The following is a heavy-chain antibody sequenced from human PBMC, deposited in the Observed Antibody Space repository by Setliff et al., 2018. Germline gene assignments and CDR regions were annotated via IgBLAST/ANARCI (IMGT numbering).Heavy chain of an antibody. J-gene: IGHJ6*02. CDR1: GGSITSRSYY. V-gene: IGHV4-39*02. Sequence: SETLSLTCSVSGGSITSRSYYWGWIRQSPGKGLEWLGTIYYSGTTYYNSSLRSRVSISTDTSKNEFSLRLSSVTAADTAVYYCARGSPFWSGYYYYYGMDVWGQGTTVTVSS. CDR2: IYYSGTT. D-gene: IGHD3-3*01. CDR3: ARGSPFWSGYYYYYGMDV.